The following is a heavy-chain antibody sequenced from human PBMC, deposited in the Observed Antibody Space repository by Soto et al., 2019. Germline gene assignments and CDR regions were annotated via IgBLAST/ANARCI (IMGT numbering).Heavy chain of an antibody. J-gene: IGHJ4*02. CDR1: GGSFSGYY. CDR3: ARGVATVVTSYFDY. D-gene: IGHD5-12*01. CDR2: INHSGST. V-gene: IGHV4-34*01. Sequence: SETLSLTCAVYGGSFSGYYWSWIRQPPGKGLEWIGEINHSGSTNYNPSLKSRVTISVDTSKNQFSLKLSSVAAADTAVYYCARGVATVVTSYFDYWGQGTLVTVSS.